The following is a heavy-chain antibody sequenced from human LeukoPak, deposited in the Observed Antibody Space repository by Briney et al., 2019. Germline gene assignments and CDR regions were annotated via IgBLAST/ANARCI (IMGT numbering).Heavy chain of an antibody. CDR1: GFTFSDYY. D-gene: IGHD3-22*01. J-gene: IGHJ4*02. CDR2: ISSSSSYI. CDR3: ARDQDSSGYYYTYFDY. Sequence: GGSLRLSCAASGFTFSDYYMSWIRQAPGKGLEWVSSISSSSSYIYYADSVKGRFTISRDNAKNSLYLQMNSLRAEDTAVYYCARDQDSSGYYYTYFDYWGQGTLVTVSS. V-gene: IGHV3-11*06.